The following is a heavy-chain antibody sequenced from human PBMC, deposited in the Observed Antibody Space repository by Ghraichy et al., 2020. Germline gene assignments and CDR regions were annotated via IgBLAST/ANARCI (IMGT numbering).Heavy chain of an antibody. CDR2: IWYDGSNK. CDR3: ARDRVAAAGRGYYYYYMDV. CDR1: GFTFSSYG. J-gene: IGHJ6*03. Sequence: GGSLRLSCAASGFTFSSYGMHWVRQAPGKGLEWVAVIWYDGSNKYYADSVKGRFTISRDNSKNTLYLQMNSLRAEDTAVYYCARDRVAAAGRGYYYYYMDVWGKGTTVTVSS. V-gene: IGHV3-33*01. D-gene: IGHD6-13*01.